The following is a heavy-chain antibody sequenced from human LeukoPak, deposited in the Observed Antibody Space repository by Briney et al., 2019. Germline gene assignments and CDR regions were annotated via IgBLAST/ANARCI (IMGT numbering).Heavy chain of an antibody. CDR2: IYYSGST. Sequence: PSETLSLTCTVSGGSISSYYWSWIRQPPGKGLEWIGYIYYSGSTNYNPALNSRVTISVDTSKNQFSLKLSSVTAADTAVYYCAVSGYPSDYWGQGTLVTVSS. J-gene: IGHJ4*02. CDR1: GGSISSYY. CDR3: AVSGYPSDY. V-gene: IGHV4-59*01. D-gene: IGHD3-22*01.